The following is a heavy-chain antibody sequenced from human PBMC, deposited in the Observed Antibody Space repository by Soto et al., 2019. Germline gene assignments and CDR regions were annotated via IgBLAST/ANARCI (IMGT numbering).Heavy chain of an antibody. V-gene: IGHV1-8*01. CDR2: MNPNSGNT. J-gene: IGHJ4*02. CDR3: AREKVTSGYPD. CDR1: GYTFTSYD. D-gene: IGHD3-22*01. Sequence: QVQLVQSGAEVKKPGASVKVSCKASGYTFTSYDINWVRQATGQGLEWMGWMNPNSGNTAYAQKFQSRITMTRNTSISTAYMELSSLRSDDTAVYYCAREKVTSGYPDWGQGTLVTVSS.